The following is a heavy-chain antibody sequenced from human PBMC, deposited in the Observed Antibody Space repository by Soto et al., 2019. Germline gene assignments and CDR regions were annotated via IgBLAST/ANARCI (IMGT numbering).Heavy chain of an antibody. CDR2: ISAYNVNT. V-gene: IGHV1-18*01. CDR1: GYTFTSYG. CDR3: ARDTPPDIVATIPPGFDY. Sequence: ASVKVSCKASGYTFTSYGISWVRQAPGQGLEWMGWISAYNVNTNYAQKLQGRVTMTTDTSTSTAYMELRSLRSDDTAVYYCARDTPPDIVATIPPGFDYWGQGTLVTVSS. D-gene: IGHD5-12*01. J-gene: IGHJ4*02.